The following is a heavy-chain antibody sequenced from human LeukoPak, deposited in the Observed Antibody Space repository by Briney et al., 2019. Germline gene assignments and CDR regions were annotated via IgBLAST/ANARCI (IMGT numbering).Heavy chain of an antibody. Sequence: ASVKLSCKASGYTFTSYGISWVRQAPGQGLEWMGWISAYNGNTNYAQKLQGRVTMTTDTSTSTAYMELRSLRSDDTAVYYCARDDIFYHYFDYWGQGTLVTVSS. CDR1: GYTFTSYG. CDR3: ARDDIFYHYFDY. D-gene: IGHD3-9*01. CDR2: ISAYNGNT. J-gene: IGHJ4*02. V-gene: IGHV1-18*04.